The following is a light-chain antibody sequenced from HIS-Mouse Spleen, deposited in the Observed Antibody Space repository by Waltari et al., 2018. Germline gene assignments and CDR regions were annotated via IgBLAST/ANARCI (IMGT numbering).Light chain of an antibody. Sequence: SYELTQPPSVSVSPGPTASITCSGDTLGDKYACWYQQKPGQSPVLVIYQDSKRPSGIPERFSGSNSGNTATLTISGTQAMDEADYYCQAWDSSTGVVFGGGTKLTVL. CDR3: QAWDSSTGVV. CDR1: TLGDKY. V-gene: IGLV3-1*01. CDR2: QDS. J-gene: IGLJ2*01.